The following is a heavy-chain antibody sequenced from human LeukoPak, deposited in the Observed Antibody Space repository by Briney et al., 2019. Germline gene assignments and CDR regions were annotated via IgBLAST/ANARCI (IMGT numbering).Heavy chain of an antibody. CDR2: IKRKDDGGTT. J-gene: IGHJ4*02. CDR1: GFPFINTW. V-gene: IGHV3-15*01. Sequence: GSLRLSCAASGFPFINTWMSWVRQAPGKGLEWVGHIKRKDDGGTTDHAAPVKGRFTISRDDSTNTLYLQMNSLKSEDTAVYYCVTLGYGSGSYDHWGQGSLVTVSS. D-gene: IGHD3-10*01. CDR3: VTLGYGSGSYDH.